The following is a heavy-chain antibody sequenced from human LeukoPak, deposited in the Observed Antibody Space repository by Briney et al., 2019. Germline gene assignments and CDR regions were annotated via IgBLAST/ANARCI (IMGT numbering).Heavy chain of an antibody. CDR1: GFTFGRHW. J-gene: IGHJ4*02. CDR2: ITPDGRDR. Sequence: GGSLRLSCAASGFTFGRHWMNWVRQAPGKGLEWVASITPDGRDRYYVDSVEGRFTVSRDNAKNSLYLQMISLRGEDTAVYFCARSNYGTYDYWGQGALVTVSS. D-gene: IGHD1-26*01. CDR3: ARSNYGTYDY. V-gene: IGHV3-7*01.